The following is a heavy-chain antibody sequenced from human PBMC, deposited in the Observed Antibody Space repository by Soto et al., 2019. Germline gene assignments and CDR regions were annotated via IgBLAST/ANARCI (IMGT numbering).Heavy chain of an antibody. V-gene: IGHV4-31*03. CDR3: ARGPPSFSVCYFGTDYYYGMDV. CDR2: IYYSGST. Sequence: SETLSLTCTVSGGSISSGGYYWSWIRQHPGKGLEWIGYIYYSGSTYYNPSLKSRVTISVDTSKNQFSLKLSSVTAADTAVYYWARGPPSFSVCYFGTDYYYGMDVWGQGTTVTVSS. D-gene: IGHD3-22*01. J-gene: IGHJ6*02. CDR1: GGSISSGGYY.